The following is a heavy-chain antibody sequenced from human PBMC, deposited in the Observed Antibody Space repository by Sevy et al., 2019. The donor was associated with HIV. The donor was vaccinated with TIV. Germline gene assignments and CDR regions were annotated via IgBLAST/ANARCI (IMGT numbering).Heavy chain of an antibody. Sequence: GGSLRLSCAASGFTFSSSGMHWVRLAPGKGLEWVAVISNDGSNKYHADSVKGRFTISRDNSKNTLYLQMSSLRDGDSAVYYCAKDALVLDYWGQGTQVTVSS. CDR2: ISNDGSNK. J-gene: IGHJ4*02. CDR1: GFTFSSSG. CDR3: AKDALVLDY. D-gene: IGHD2-8*02. V-gene: IGHV3-30*18.